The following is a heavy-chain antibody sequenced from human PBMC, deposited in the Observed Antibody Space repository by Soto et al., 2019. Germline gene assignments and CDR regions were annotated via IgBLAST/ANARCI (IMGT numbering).Heavy chain of an antibody. CDR2: IYHSGST. D-gene: IGHD6-13*01. CDR1: GGSISSSNW. CDR3: ARAAAGTMGEFSFDY. Sequence: WETLSFTCAVSGGSISSSNWWSWVRQPPGKGLEWIGEIYHSGSTNYNPSLKSRVTISVDKSKNQFSLKLSSVTAADTAVYDCARAAAGTMGEFSFDYCGQGTLVT. V-gene: IGHV4-4*02. J-gene: IGHJ4*02.